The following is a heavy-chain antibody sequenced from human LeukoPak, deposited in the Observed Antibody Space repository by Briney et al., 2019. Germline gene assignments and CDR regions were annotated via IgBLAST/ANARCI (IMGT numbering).Heavy chain of an antibody. D-gene: IGHD3-3*01. J-gene: IGHJ5*02. CDR2: IAASGTT. CDR1: GGSIESYY. V-gene: IGHV4-4*08. CDR3: ARAPSYDFWSAYNWFDP. Sequence: PSETLSLTCSVSGGSIESYYWSWIRQPPGKGLEFIGYIAASGTTKHNPSLKSRVTLSMDTSKNQFSLKLSSVTAADTAVYYCARAPSYDFWSAYNWFDPWGQGTLVTVSS.